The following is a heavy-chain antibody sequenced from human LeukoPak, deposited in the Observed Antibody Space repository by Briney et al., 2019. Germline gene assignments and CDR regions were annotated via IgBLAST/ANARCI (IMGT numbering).Heavy chain of an antibody. V-gene: IGHV6-1*01. CDR3: AGDSTSWELLPYYFDY. CDR2: TYYRSKWNN. D-gene: IGHD1-26*01. J-gene: IGHJ4*02. Sequence: SQTLSLTCAISGDSLSSNSAAWNWIRQSPSRGLEWLGRTYYRSKWNNDYAVSVKSRITINPDTSKNQFSLQLNSVTPEDTAVYYCAGDSTSWELLPYYFDYWGQGTLVTVSS. CDR1: GDSLSSNSAA.